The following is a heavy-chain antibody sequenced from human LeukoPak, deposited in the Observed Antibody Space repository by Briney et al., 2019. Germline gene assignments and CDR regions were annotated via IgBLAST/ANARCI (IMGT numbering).Heavy chain of an antibody. J-gene: IGHJ5*02. CDR1: AGSISSGSYY. Sequence: SQTLSLTCTVSAGSISSGSYYWSWIRQPAGKRLEWIGHIYTGGSTNYNPSLKSRVTISVDTSKNQFSLKLSSVTAADTAVYYCAREPTRNTIFGGGRNWFDPWGQGTLVTVSS. CDR3: AREPTRNTIFGGGRNWFDP. V-gene: IGHV4-61*09. CDR2: IYTGGST. D-gene: IGHD3-3*01.